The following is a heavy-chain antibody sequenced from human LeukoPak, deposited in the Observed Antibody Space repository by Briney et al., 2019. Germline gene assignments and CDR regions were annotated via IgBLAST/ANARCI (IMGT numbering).Heavy chain of an antibody. CDR1: GGTFISYA. CDR2: IIPIVGTA. CDR3: ARAGDIVVVPAAGPYYYYGMDV. J-gene: IGHJ6*02. Sequence: ASVKVSCKASGGTFISYAISWVRQAPGQGLEWMGGIIPIVGTANYAQKFQGRVTITADESTSTAYMELSSLRSEDTAVYYCARAGDIVVVPAAGPYYYYGMDVWGQGTTVTVSS. V-gene: IGHV1-69*13. D-gene: IGHD2-2*01.